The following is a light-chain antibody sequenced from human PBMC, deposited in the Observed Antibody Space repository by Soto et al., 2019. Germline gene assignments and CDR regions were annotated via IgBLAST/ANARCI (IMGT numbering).Light chain of an antibody. Sequence: QSVLTQPASVSGSPGQSITISCTGTSSDVGAYNYASWYQQHPGKAPKLLIYDVTNRPSGVSNRFSGSKSDNTASLTISGLQAEDEADYFCSSYTVTSTVVFGGGTKLTVL. CDR1: SSDVGAYNY. V-gene: IGLV2-14*03. CDR3: SSYTVTSTVV. CDR2: DVT. J-gene: IGLJ2*01.